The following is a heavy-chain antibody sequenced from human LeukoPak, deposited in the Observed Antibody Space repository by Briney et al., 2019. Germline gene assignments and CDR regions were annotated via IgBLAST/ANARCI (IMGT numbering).Heavy chain of an antibody. CDR3: AKYSGVVITSNFDY. CDR1: GFTFSSYA. Sequence: GGSLRLSCAASGFTFSSYAMSWVRQAPGKGLEWVSAISGSGGSTYYADSVKGRFTISRGNSKNTLYLQMNSLRAEDTAVYYCAKYSGVVITSNFDYWGQGTLVTVSS. CDR2: ISGSGGST. J-gene: IGHJ4*02. D-gene: IGHD3-22*01. V-gene: IGHV3-23*01.